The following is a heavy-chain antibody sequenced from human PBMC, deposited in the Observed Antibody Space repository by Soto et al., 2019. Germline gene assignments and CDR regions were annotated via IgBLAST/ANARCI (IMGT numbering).Heavy chain of an antibody. Sequence: SETLSLTCTVSGGSISSYYWSWIRQPAGKGLEWIGRIYTSGSTNYNPSLKSRVTMSVDTSKNQSSLKLSSVTAADTAVYYCARDRVYYYGSGRADYYYYGMDVWGQGTTVTVSS. CDR1: GGSISSYY. CDR2: IYTSGST. V-gene: IGHV4-4*07. CDR3: ARDRVYYYGSGRADYYYYGMDV. D-gene: IGHD3-10*01. J-gene: IGHJ6*02.